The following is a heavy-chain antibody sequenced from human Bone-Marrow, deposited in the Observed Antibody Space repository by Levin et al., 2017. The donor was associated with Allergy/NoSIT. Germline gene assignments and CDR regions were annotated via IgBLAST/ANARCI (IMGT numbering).Heavy chain of an antibody. J-gene: IGHJ4*02. CDR1: GFTFEDYA. CDR2: ISWNSGTT. D-gene: IGHD3-22*01. CDR3: AKSLGNRHYYDSSGLDS. V-gene: IGHV3-9*01. Sequence: PGGSLRLSCEASGFTFEDYAMHWVRKSPGKGLEWVSGISWNSGTTGYADSVWGRFTISRDTAKKTLFLQMESLSPDDTAVYYCAKSLGNRHYYDSSGLDSWGRGTLVTVSS.